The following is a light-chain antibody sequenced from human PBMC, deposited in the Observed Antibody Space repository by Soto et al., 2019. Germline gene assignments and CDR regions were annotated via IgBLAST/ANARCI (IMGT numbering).Light chain of an antibody. J-gene: IGKJ2*01. CDR1: RSVTSNY. V-gene: IGKV3-20*01. CDR2: GAS. Sequence: EIVLTQSPGTLSLSPGERATLSCRASRSVTSNYLAWYQLKPGQAPRILIYGASNRATGIPDRFSGSGSGKDFTLTISRLEPEDFGVYFCQQYGNSPPNTFGQGTKVEI. CDR3: QQYGNSPPNT.